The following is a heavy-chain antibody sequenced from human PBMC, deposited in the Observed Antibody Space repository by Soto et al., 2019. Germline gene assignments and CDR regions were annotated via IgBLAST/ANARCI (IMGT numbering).Heavy chain of an antibody. D-gene: IGHD3-3*01. V-gene: IGHV1-46*01. J-gene: IGHJ3*02. Sequence: QVQLVQSGAEVKKPGASVKVSCKASGYTFTSYYLHWVRQAPGQGLEWMGIINPSGGSPDYAQKFQGRVTMSRDTSTCTGYMELSILSAEDTAVYYCAREVAATIFGVVSGFLEAFDIWGQGTMVTVSS. CDR2: INPSGGSP. CDR3: AREVAATIFGVVSGFLEAFDI. CDR1: GYTFTSYY.